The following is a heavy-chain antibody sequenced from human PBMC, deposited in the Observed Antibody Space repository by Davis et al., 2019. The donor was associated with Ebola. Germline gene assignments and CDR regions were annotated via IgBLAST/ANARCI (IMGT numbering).Heavy chain of an antibody. CDR1: GFIFRTYA. D-gene: IGHD1-26*01. Sequence: PGGSLRLSCAASGFIFRTYAMHWVRRAPGKGLEWVSIIWHDGTMKFYGDSVDGRFTISRDNSKNTLYLDMSSLRVDDTAVYYCARANIGLLPTTLEYWGQGTLVTVSS. V-gene: IGHV3-33*01. J-gene: IGHJ4*02. CDR3: ARANIGLLPTTLEY. CDR2: IWHDGTMK.